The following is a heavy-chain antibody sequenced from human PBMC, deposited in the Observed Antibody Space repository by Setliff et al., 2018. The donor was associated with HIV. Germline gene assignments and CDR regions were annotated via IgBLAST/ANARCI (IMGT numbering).Heavy chain of an antibody. Sequence: SETLSLTCSFSGGSISGHYWSWIRQTPGKGLEWIATTYTTERISYNPSLRSRVTISVETSQNLFSLRLRSVTAADTGVYYCARPGSSSYYYAMDVWGLGTTVTVSS. D-gene: IGHD3-10*01. J-gene: IGHJ6*02. CDR1: GGSISGHY. V-gene: IGHV4-59*11. CDR3: ARPGSSSYYYAMDV. CDR2: TYTTERI.